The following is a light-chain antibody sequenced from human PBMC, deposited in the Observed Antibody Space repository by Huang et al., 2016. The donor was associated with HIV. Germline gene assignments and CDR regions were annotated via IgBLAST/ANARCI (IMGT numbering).Light chain of an antibody. Sequence: DIQMTQSPSSLAASVGDRVTITCRASQGISNSLAWYQQKPGKAPKLLLFSASRLEGGVPSRFSGSGSGTDYTLTISSLQPEDFATYYCQQYYSTPLTFGGGTKVQIK. CDR1: QGISNS. J-gene: IGKJ4*01. V-gene: IGKV1-NL1*01. CDR2: SAS. CDR3: QQYYSTPLT.